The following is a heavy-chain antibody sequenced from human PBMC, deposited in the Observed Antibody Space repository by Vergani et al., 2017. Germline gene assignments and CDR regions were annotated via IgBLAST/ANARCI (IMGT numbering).Heavy chain of an antibody. CDR2: INIGGRT. CDR1: GFTSSYYG. D-gene: IGHD4-17*01. V-gene: IGHV3-NL1*01. Sequence: QVHLVESGGGVVQPGRSLRLSCVVSGFTSSYYGMHWVRQAPGKGLEWVSTINIGGRTSYADSVKGRLTLTRDDSKNTLHLQMNSLRPEDTAVYYCARGMTTETTDLDGFYICVQGTMVSVSS. J-gene: IGHJ3*02. CDR3: ARGMTTETTDLDGFYI.